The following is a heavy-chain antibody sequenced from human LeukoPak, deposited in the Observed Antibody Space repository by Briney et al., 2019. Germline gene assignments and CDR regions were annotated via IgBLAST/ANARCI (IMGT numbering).Heavy chain of an antibody. J-gene: IGHJ4*02. D-gene: IGHD3-10*01. V-gene: IGHV1-46*01. CDR3: RSWFGEYFDY. CDR1: GYTFTSYY. CDR2: INPSGGST. Sequence: ASVKVSCKASGYTFTSYYMHWVRQAPGQGLEWMGIINPSGGSTSYAQKFQGRVTMTRDTSISTAYMELSRLRSDDTAVYYCRSWFGEYFDYWGQGTLVTVSS.